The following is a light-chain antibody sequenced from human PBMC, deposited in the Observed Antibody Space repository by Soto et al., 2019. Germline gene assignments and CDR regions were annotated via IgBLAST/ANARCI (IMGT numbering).Light chain of an antibody. CDR1: QNVYTN. CDR3: QQYNNWPTIT. J-gene: IGKJ5*01. V-gene: IGKV3-15*01. Sequence: ETVMTQSPATLSVSPGETATLSCRASQNVYTNLAWYQQKPCQAPRLVLYGASTRATGVPARFSGSGSGTEFTLTISSLQSEDFAVYYCQQYNNWPTITFGQGTRLEIK. CDR2: GAS.